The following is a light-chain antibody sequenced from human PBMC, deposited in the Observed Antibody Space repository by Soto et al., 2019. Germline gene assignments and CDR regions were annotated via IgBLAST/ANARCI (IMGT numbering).Light chain of an antibody. CDR2: DVS. Sequence: AIQMTQSPSSLSASVGDRVTITCRASQDIRSNLDWYQQKPGKAPKLLIYDVSNLQSGVPSRFSGSGSGTDFTLTISSLQPEDFETYYCLQDYNYPLTFGGGTKVDIK. CDR3: LQDYNYPLT. J-gene: IGKJ4*01. V-gene: IGKV1-6*01. CDR1: QDIRSN.